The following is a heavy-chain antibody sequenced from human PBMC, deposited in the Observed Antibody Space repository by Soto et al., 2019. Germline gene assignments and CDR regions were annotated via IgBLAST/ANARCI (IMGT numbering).Heavy chain of an antibody. Sequence: SGGSLRLSCAASGFTFTNAWMNWVRQAPGKGLEWVGRIKSNTEGGTADYAAPVKGRFTISRDDSENTLYLQMISLKIEDTAVYYCTINWMDYWGQGTLVTVSS. CDR3: TINWMDY. V-gene: IGHV3-15*07. D-gene: IGHD1-1*01. J-gene: IGHJ4*02. CDR1: GFTFTNAW. CDR2: IKSNTEGGTA.